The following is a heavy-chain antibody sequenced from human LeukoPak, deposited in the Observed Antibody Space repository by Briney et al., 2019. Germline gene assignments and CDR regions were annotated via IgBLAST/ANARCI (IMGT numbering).Heavy chain of an antibody. CDR3: AKETGYSFDY. J-gene: IGHJ4*02. CDR2: ISWNSGSI. V-gene: IGHV3-9*01. D-gene: IGHD5-18*01. Sequence: GGSLRLSCAASGFTFSDYYINWIRQAPGKGLEWVSGISWNSGSIAYADSVKGRFTISRDSAKNSLYLQMNSLRAEDTALYYCAKETGYSFDYWGQGTLVTVSS. CDR1: GFTFSDYY.